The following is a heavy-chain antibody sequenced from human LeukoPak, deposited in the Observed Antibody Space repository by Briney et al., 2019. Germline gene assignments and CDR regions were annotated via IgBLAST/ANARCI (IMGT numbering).Heavy chain of an antibody. CDR2: INHSGST. D-gene: IGHD5-18*01. J-gene: IGHJ6*02. CDR1: GGSFSGYY. CDR3: ARGPPPYIQLWSAYYYYGMDV. V-gene: IGHV4-34*01. Sequence: SETLSLTCAVYGGSFSGYYWSWIRQPPGKGLEWIGEINHSGSTNYNPSLKSRVTISVDTSKNQFSLKLNSVTAADTAVYYCARGPPPYIQLWSAYYYYGMDVWGQGTTVTVSS.